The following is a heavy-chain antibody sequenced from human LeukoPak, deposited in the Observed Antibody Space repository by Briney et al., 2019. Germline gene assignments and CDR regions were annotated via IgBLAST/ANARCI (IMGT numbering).Heavy chain of an antibody. Sequence: ASVKVSCKASGYTFTSYAMHWVRQAPEQRLEWMGWINAGNGNTKYSQKFQGRVTITRDTSASTAYMELSSLRSEDTAVYYCARVGWFGETPSIGWFDPWGQGTLVTVSS. CDR3: ARVGWFGETPSIGWFDP. CDR1: GYTFTSYA. D-gene: IGHD3-10*01. V-gene: IGHV1-3*01. CDR2: INAGNGNT. J-gene: IGHJ5*02.